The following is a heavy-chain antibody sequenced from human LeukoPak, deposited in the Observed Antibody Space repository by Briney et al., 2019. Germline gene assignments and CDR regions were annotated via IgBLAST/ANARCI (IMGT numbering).Heavy chain of an antibody. V-gene: IGHV1-58*02. CDR1: GFDFVTSV. CDR3: ARGPSHGSFDV. J-gene: IGHJ3*01. CDR2: IIVGSGNT. Sequence: GTSVKVSCKTSGFDFVTSVIHWVRQARGQRLEWIGEIIVGSGNTKYGEKFQERATISRDMSTSTVYVELTSLTSDDTAVYFCARGPSHGSFDVWGQGTMVTVSS.